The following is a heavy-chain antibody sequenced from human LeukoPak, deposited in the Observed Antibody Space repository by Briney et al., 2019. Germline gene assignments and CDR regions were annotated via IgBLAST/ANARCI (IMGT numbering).Heavy chain of an antibody. CDR3: ARGYSYGYFDY. J-gene: IGHJ4*02. CDR1: GGSISSSSYY. V-gene: IGHV4-61*05. CDR2: IYYSGST. D-gene: IGHD5-18*01. Sequence: SETLSLTCTVSGGSISSSSYYWGWIRQPPGKGLEWIGYIYYSGSTNYNPSLESRVTISVDTSKNQFSLKLSSVTAADTAVYYCARGYSYGYFDYWGQGTLVTVSS.